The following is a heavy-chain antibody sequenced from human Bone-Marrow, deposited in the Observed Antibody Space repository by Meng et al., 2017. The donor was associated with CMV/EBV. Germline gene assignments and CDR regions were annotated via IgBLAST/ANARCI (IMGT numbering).Heavy chain of an antibody. D-gene: IGHD6-13*01. CDR3: AREYSSSWRIYFDY. Sequence: GESLKISCAASGFTFSSYSMNWVRQAPGKGLEWVSSISSSSSYIYYADSVKGRFTISRDSAKNSLYLQMNSLRAEDTAVYYCAREYSSSWRIYFDYWGQGTLVTVSS. CDR2: ISSSSSYI. J-gene: IGHJ4*02. CDR1: GFTFSSYS. V-gene: IGHV3-21*01.